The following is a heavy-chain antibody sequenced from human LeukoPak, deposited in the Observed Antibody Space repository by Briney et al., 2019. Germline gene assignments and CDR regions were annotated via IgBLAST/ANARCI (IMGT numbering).Heavy chain of an antibody. CDR2: INPSGGST. J-gene: IGHJ6*02. V-gene: IGHV1-46*01. Sequence: ASVKVSCKASGYTFTSYGISWVRQAPGQGLEWMGIINPSGGSTSYAQKFQGRVTMTRDTSTSTVYMELSGLRSEDTAVYYCARSLPTYYYYGMDVWGQGTTVTVSS. CDR1: GYTFTSYG. CDR3: ARSLPTYYYYGMDV. D-gene: IGHD2-15*01.